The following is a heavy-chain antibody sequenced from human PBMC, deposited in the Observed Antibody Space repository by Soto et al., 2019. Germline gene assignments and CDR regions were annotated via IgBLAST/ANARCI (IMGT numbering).Heavy chain of an antibody. Sequence: SLRLSCAASGFTFSSYGMHWVRQAPGKGLEWVAVIWYDGSNKYYADSVKGRFTISRDNSKNTLYLQMNSLRAEDTAVYYCARDIIAAATDNWFDPWGQGTLVTVSS. CDR3: ARDIIAAATDNWFDP. V-gene: IGHV3-33*01. CDR2: IWYDGSNK. J-gene: IGHJ5*02. D-gene: IGHD6-13*01. CDR1: GFTFSSYG.